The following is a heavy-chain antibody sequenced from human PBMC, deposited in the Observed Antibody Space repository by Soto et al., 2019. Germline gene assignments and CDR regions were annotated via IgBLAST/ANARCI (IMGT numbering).Heavy chain of an antibody. CDR1: GGSISTGGYY. CDR3: ARGLSVTLFDN. J-gene: IGHJ4*02. D-gene: IGHD4-17*01. CDR2: IYYSGST. Sequence: QVQLQESGPGLVKPSQTLSLTCTVSGGSISTGGYYWTWIRQHPGKGLEWIGYIYYSGSTYYNPSLKSRVTISVDTSKNQFSLKLSSVTAAETALYYGARGLSVTLFDNWGQGTLVTVSS. V-gene: IGHV4-31*03.